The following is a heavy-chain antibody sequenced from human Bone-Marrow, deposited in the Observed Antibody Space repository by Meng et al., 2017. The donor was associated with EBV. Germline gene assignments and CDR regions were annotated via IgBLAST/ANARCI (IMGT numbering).Heavy chain of an antibody. CDR3: AHRRSDSGWFGY. D-gene: IGHD6-19*01. Sequence: HITLKASGPTEINPTQTRTLTCTFSGFSLSTSGMGVAWIPQPPGKALEWLALIYWDDETRYSPALKNRLTVTKDSSKNQVVFRMANLDPADTATYYCAHRRSDSGWFGYWGQGTLVTVSS. J-gene: IGHJ4*02. V-gene: IGHV2-5*02. CDR2: IYWDDET. CDR1: GFSLSTSGMG.